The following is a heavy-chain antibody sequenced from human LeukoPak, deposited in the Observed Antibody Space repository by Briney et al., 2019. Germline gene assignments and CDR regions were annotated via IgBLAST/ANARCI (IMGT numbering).Heavy chain of an antibody. D-gene: IGHD2-2*01. CDR3: AKDLSIVVVPAASRGYYYYGMDV. V-gene: IGHV3-23*01. CDR2: ISGSGGST. J-gene: IGHJ6*02. Sequence: GGSLRLSCAASGFTFSSYAMSWVRQAPGKGLEWVSAISGSGGSTYYADSVKGRFTISRDNSKNTLYLQMNSLRAEDTAVYYCAKDLSIVVVPAASRGYYYYGMDVWGQGTTVTVSS. CDR1: GFTFSSYA.